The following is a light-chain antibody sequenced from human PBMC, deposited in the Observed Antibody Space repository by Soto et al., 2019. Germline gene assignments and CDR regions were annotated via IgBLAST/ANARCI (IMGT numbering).Light chain of an antibody. CDR1: SSDVGRYNY. CDR2: EVT. J-gene: IGLJ2*01. Sequence: QSVLTQPPSASGSPGQSVTISCTGTSSDVGRYNYVSWYQQHPGKAPKLMIYEVTKRPSGVPDRFSGSKSGNTASLTVSGLQAEDEADYYCSSYGGTNNYVVFGGGTQLTVL. CDR3: SSYGGTNNYVV. V-gene: IGLV2-8*01.